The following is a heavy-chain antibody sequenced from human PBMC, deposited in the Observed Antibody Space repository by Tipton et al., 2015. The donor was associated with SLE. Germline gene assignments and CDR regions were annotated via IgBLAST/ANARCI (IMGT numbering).Heavy chain of an antibody. CDR2: VYYSGGT. Sequence: TLSLTCTVSGDSISSYYWNWIRQPPGKGLEWLGYVYYSGGTNYNPPLKSRVTISVDTSKNQFSLRLTSVAAADTAVYYCARAEMTTEGSAFYFYVDVWGKGTTVTVSS. CDR3: ARAEMTTEGSAFYFYVDV. D-gene: IGHD5-24*01. V-gene: IGHV4-59*01. CDR1: GDSISSYY. J-gene: IGHJ6*03.